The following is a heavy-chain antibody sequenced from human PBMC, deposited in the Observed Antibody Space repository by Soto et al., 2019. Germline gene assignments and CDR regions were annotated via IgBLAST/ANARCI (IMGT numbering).Heavy chain of an antibody. V-gene: IGHV3-21*01. CDR3: ARAKQLVGMDV. Sequence: GGSLRLSCAASGFTFSSYTLNWVRQAPGKGLEWVSSISSSRSYIHYADSVKGRFTISRDNAKNSLYLQMNSLRAEDTAVYYCARAKQLVGMDVWGQGTSVTVSS. D-gene: IGHD6-6*01. CDR2: ISSSRSYI. CDR1: GFTFSSYT. J-gene: IGHJ6*02.